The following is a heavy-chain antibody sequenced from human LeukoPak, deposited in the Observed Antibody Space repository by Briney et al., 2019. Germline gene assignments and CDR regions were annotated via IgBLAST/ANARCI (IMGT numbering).Heavy chain of an antibody. CDR3: PTHRTYDFWRSIDYYYYMDV. V-gene: IGHV4-31*03. D-gene: IGHD3-3*01. CDR2: IYYSGST. CDR1: GGSISSGGYY. Sequence: TLSLTCNVSGGSISSGGYYWSWIRQHPGKGLEWIGYIYYSGSTYYNTSLKSRVTISVDTSKNQFSLKLSSVTAADTAVYYFPTHRTYDFWRSIDYYYYMDVWGKGTTVTVS. J-gene: IGHJ6*03.